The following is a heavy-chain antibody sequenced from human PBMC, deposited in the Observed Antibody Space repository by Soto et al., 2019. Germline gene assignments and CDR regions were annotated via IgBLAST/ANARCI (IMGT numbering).Heavy chain of an antibody. J-gene: IGHJ4*02. CDR1: GGSISSGGYY. Sequence: QVQLQESGPGLVKPSQTLSLTCTVSGGSISSGGYYWSWIRQHPGKGLEWIGYIYYSGSTYYNPSLTIRVTISVATSTNPFSLKLRSVTAADTAVYSCAREGGIVGATAADYWGQGTLVTVSS. CDR3: AREGGIVGATAADY. V-gene: IGHV4-31*03. D-gene: IGHD1-26*01. CDR2: IYYSGST.